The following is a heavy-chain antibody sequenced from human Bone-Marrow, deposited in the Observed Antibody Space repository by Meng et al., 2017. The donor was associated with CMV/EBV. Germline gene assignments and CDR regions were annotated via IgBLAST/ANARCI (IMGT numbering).Heavy chain of an antibody. Sequence: KASGYNFNTYWIAWVRQMPGKGLEWMGIIYPSNSETKYSPSFQGQVTISVDKSISTAYLQWISLKASDTAIYYCGREGDTSGYNIDYWGQGTLVTVSS. CDR3: GREGDTSGYNIDY. J-gene: IGHJ4*02. CDR2: IYPSNSET. CDR1: GYNFNTYW. D-gene: IGHD3-3*01. V-gene: IGHV5-51*01.